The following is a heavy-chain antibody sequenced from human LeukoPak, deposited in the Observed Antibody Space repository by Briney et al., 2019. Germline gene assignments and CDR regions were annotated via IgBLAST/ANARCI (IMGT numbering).Heavy chain of an antibody. J-gene: IGHJ3*02. CDR1: GFTFSSYG. V-gene: IGHV3-23*01. CDR3: AISLMITFGGVIVNYDAFDI. CDR2: ISGSGGST. D-gene: IGHD3-16*02. Sequence: GGSLRLSCAASGFTFSSYGTSWVRQAPGKGLEWVSAISGSGGSTYYADSVKGRFTISRDNSKNTLYLQMNSLRAEDTVVYYCAISLMITFGGVIVNYDAFDIWGQGTMVTVSS.